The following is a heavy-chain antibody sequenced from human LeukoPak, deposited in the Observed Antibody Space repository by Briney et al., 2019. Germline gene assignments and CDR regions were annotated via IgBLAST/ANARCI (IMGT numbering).Heavy chain of an antibody. CDR2: IHYSGST. V-gene: IGHV4-59*01. CDR3: ASGGYCSSGSCYPNWFDP. J-gene: IGHJ5*02. Sequence: SETLSLTCTVSGSMYNYYWSWIRQPPGKGLEWIGYIHYSGSTNYNPSLKSRVSISIDTSKNQFSLKLSSVTAADTAVYYCASGGYCSSGSCYPNWFDPWGQGTLVTVSS. D-gene: IGHD2-15*01. CDR1: GSMYNYY.